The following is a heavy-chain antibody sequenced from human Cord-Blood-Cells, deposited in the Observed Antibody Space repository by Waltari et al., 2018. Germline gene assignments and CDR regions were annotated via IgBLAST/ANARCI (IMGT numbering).Heavy chain of an antibody. CDR2: INHSGST. V-gene: IGHV4-34*01. Sequence: QVQLQQWGAGLLKPSETLSLTCAVSGGSFSGYYWSWIRQPPGKGLEWIGEINHSGSTNYNPSLKSRVTISVDTSKNQFSLKLSSVTAADTAVYYCATFHLDYWGQGTLVTVSS. CDR1: GGSFSGYY. J-gene: IGHJ4*02. CDR3: ATFHLDY.